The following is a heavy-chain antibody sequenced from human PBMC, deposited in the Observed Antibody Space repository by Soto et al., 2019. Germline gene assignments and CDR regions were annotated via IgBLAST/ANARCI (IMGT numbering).Heavy chain of an antibody. CDR2: IYHSGST. Sequence: PSETLSLTCAVSGGSISSSNWWSWVRQPPGKGLEWIGEIYHSGSTNYNPSLKSRVTISVDTSKNQFSLKLSSVTAADTAVYYCARVQKNYKQWLAFDYWGQGTLVTVSS. D-gene: IGHD6-19*01. CDR1: GGSISSSNW. J-gene: IGHJ4*02. CDR3: ARVQKNYKQWLAFDY. V-gene: IGHV4-4*02.